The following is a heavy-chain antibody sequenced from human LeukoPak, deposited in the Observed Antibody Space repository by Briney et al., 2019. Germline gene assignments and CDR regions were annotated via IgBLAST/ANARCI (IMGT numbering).Heavy chain of an antibody. D-gene: IGHD1-26*01. CDR3: ARGGSYRGYFDY. CDR1: GGSVSSYY. CDR2: IFYSGST. Sequence: SETLSLTCTVSGGSVSSYYWSWFRQPPGKELEWIGYIFYSGSTNYSPSLRGRVTISIDTSKNQFSLKLSSVTAADTAVYYCARGGSYRGYFDYWGQGTLVTVSS. J-gene: IGHJ4*02. V-gene: IGHV4-59*02.